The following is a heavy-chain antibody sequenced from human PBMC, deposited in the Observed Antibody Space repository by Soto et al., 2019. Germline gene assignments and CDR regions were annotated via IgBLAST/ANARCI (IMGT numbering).Heavy chain of an antibody. CDR3: AKSPSGYKYYYYGMDV. J-gene: IGHJ6*02. CDR1: GFTFSSYA. V-gene: IGHV3-23*01. Sequence: GGSLRLSCAASGFTFSSYAMSWVRQAPGKGLEWVSAISGSVGSTYYADSVRGRFTISRDNSKNTLYLQMNSLRAEDTAVYYCAKSPSGYKYYYYGMDVWGQGTKVTVSS. D-gene: IGHD1-1*01. CDR2: ISGSVGST.